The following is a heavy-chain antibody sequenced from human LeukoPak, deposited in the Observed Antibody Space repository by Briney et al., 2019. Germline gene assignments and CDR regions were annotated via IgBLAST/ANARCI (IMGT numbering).Heavy chain of an antibody. D-gene: IGHD3-10*01. CDR2: ISGSGGST. CDR3: ARDMVRGVNYYYYYMDV. Sequence: PGGSLRLSCAASGFTFSSYAMSWVRQAPGKGLEWVSAISGSGGSTYYADSVKGRFTISRDNSKNTLYLQMNSLRAEDTAVYYCARDMVRGVNYYYYYMDVWGKGTTVTVSS. J-gene: IGHJ6*03. V-gene: IGHV3-23*01. CDR1: GFTFSSYA.